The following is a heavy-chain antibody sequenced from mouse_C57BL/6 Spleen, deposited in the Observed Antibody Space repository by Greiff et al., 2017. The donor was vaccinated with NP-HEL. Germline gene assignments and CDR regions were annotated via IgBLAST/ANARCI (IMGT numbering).Heavy chain of an antibody. Sequence: VPLQQSGPGLVAPSQSLSIPCTVSGFSLPSYAISWVRQPPGKGLEWLGVIWTGGGKHYNSALKSRLSISKDNAKSQVFLKMNSLQTDDTARYYCARNGDYDSAWFAYWGQGTLVTVSA. CDR2: IWTGGGK. J-gene: IGHJ3*01. CDR1: GFSLPSYA. V-gene: IGHV2-9-1*01. D-gene: IGHD2-13*01. CDR3: ARNGDYDSAWFAY.